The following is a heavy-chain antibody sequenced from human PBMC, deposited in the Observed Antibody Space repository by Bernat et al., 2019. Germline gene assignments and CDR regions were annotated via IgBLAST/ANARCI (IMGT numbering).Heavy chain of an antibody. J-gene: IGHJ3*02. CDR1: GFTVSSNY. CDR2: IYSGGST. Sequence: EVQLVESGGGLVQPGGSLRLSCAASGFTVSSNYMSWVRQAPGKGLEWVSVIYSGGSTYYTDSVKGRVTISRHNCKNTLYLQMNSLRAEDTAVYYCARVPPEDTAMGAFDIWGQGTMVTVSS. D-gene: IGHD5-18*01. CDR3: ARVPPEDTAMGAFDI. V-gene: IGHV3-53*04.